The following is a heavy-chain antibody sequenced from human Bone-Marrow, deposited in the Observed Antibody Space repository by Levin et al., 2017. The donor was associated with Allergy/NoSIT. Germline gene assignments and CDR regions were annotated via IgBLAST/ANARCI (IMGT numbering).Heavy chain of an antibody. J-gene: IGHJ2*01. CDR1: GFTFNTYG. CDR2: IWSDGINK. D-gene: IGHD2-21*02. V-gene: IGHV3-33*01. Sequence: GESLKISCAASGFTFNTYGMHWVRQAPGKGLEWVAAIWSDGINKGYTDSVKGRFTISRDNIKNTLDLEMNSLRGDDTAVYYCARDSRGGDFYSWYFDLWGRGTLVTVSS. CDR3: ARDSRGGDFYSWYFDL.